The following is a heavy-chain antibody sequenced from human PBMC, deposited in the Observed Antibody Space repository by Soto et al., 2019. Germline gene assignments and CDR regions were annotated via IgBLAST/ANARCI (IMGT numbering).Heavy chain of an antibody. J-gene: IGHJ5*02. CDR3: ARDPEYYYDSSQT. D-gene: IGHD3-22*01. Sequence: SETLSLTCTVSGGSISSGDYYWSWIRQPPGKGLEWIGYIYYSGSTYYNPSLKSRVTISVDTSKNQFSLKLSSVTAADTAVYYCARDPEYYYDSSQTWGQGTLVTVS. V-gene: IGHV4-30-4*01. CDR1: GGSISSGDYY. CDR2: IYYSGST.